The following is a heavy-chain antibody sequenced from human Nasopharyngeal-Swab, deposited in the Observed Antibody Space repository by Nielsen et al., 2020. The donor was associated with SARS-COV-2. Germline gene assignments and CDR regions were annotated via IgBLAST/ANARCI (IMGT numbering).Heavy chain of an antibody. CDR2: ISSSSSYI. Sequence: GGSLRLSCAASGFTFNNYNFNWVRQAPGKGLEGFSSISSSSSYIYYADSVKGRFTISRDNAKNSLYLQMNSLRAEDTAVYYCARDGLDYDFWSAYFMDVWGQGTTVNVSS. V-gene: IGHV3-21*01. J-gene: IGHJ6*02. CDR3: ARDGLDYDFWSAYFMDV. CDR1: GFTFNNYN. D-gene: IGHD3-3*01.